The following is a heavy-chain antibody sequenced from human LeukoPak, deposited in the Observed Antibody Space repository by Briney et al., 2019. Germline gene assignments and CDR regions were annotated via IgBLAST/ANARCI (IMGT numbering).Heavy chain of an antibody. J-gene: IGHJ5*02. CDR1: GYIFTSYF. CDR2: INPSGGNT. Sequence: GASVKVSCKASGYIFTSYFMHWVRQAPGQGLEWMGIINPSGGNTNYAQKFQGRVTMTTDTSTSTAYMELRSLRSDDTAVYYCAREINYSIWFDPWGQGTLVTVSS. D-gene: IGHD4-11*01. CDR3: AREINYSIWFDP. V-gene: IGHV1-46*01.